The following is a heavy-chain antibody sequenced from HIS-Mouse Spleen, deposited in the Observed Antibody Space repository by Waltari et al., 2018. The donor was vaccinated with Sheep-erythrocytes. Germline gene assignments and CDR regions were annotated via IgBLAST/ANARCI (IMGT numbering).Heavy chain of an antibody. D-gene: IGHD1-26*01. CDR2: IIPILGIA. V-gene: IGHV1-69*04. CDR1: GGPFSSYA. CDR3: AQTGATTPHFDY. Sequence: QVQLVQSGTEVKKPGFLVKGSCKASGGPFSSYAISWVRQAPGQGREWMGRIIPILGIANYAQKVQGRVTRTADKSTSTAYMELSSLRSEDTAVYYCAQTGATTPHFDYWGQGTLVTVSS. J-gene: IGHJ4*02.